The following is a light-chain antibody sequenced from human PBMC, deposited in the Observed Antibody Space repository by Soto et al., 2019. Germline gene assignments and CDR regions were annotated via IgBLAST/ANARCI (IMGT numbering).Light chain of an antibody. Sequence: IQMTQSPSSLSASVGDRVTITCQASQDIAKNLNWYQQKPGKAPKLLIYDASSLQTGVPSRFSGSGSATHFTLIISHLQSEAMETYKCQQYDNLLPITFGQGTRLEMK. CDR2: DAS. J-gene: IGKJ5*01. CDR3: QQYDNLLPIT. V-gene: IGKV1-33*01. CDR1: QDIAKN.